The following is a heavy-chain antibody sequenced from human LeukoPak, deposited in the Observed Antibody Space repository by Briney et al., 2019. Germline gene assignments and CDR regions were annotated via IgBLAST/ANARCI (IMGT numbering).Heavy chain of an antibody. CDR3: TRKGSQWDFLVDY. J-gene: IGHJ4*02. V-gene: IGHV3-53*01. Sequence: GGSLRLSCAASGFSVSTNYMIWVRQAPGMGLECVSVISNHGTTYYADSVKGRFTISRDNSENSLYLQMDSLTAEDTAVYYCTRKGSQWDFLVDYWGQGTRVAVSP. D-gene: IGHD2/OR15-2a*01. CDR1: GFSVSTNY. CDR2: ISNHGTT.